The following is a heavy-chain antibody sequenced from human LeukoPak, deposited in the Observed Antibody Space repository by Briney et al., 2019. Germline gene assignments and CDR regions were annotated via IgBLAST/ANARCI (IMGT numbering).Heavy chain of an antibody. CDR3: ARDLWFGESLLGVYYGMDV. J-gene: IGHJ6*02. V-gene: IGHV3-15*01. Sequence: PGGSLRLSCAASGFTFSNAWMSWVRQAPGKGLEWVGRIKSKTDGGTIDYAAPVKGRFTISRDDSKNTLYLQMNSLKTEDTAVYYCARDLWFGESLLGVYYGMDVWGQGTTVTVSS. CDR1: GFTFSNAW. D-gene: IGHD3-10*01. CDR2: IKSKTDGGTI.